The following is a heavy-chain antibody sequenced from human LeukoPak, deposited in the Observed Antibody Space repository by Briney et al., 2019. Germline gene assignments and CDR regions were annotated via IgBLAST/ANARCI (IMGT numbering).Heavy chain of an antibody. CDR2: IYSGGST. CDR1: GFTVSSNY. CDR3: ARDTPPASGYSYGPHYYGMDV. D-gene: IGHD5-18*01. Sequence: GGSLRLSCAASGFTVSSNYMSWVRQAPGMGLEWVSVIYSGGSTYYADSVKGRFTISRDNSKNTLYLQMNSLRAEDTAVYYCARDTPPASGYSYGPHYYGMDVWGQGTTVTVSS. V-gene: IGHV3-53*01. J-gene: IGHJ6*02.